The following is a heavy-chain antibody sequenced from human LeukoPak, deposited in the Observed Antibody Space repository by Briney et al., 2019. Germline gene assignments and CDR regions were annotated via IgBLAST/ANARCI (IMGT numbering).Heavy chain of an antibody. CDR1: GYTFTDYY. CDR2: INPISGGT. V-gene: IGHV1-2*02. D-gene: IGHD3-16*02. J-gene: IGHJ4*02. CDR3: ARIVSWYFDY. Sequence: ASVTLSRTASGYTFTDYYIHWVRLAPGQGLEWMGWINPISGGTNYAQKFQGRVTMTRDTSISTAYMELSRLRSDDTAIYYCARIVSWYFDYWGQGALVIVSS.